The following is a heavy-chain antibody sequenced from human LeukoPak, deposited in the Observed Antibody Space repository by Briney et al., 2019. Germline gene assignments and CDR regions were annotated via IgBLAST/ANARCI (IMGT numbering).Heavy chain of an antibody. J-gene: IGHJ4*02. CDR3: ARGNSGSNFDS. CDR2: IKSDGTIT. V-gene: IGHV3-74*01. D-gene: IGHD6-19*01. CDR1: GFTLSSYW. Sequence: GGSLRLSCAASGFTLSSYWMHWVRQAPGRGLVWVSRIKSDGTITSYADPVKGRFTISRDNAKNTLYLQMNSLRAEDTAVYYCARGNSGSNFDSWGQGSLVTVSS.